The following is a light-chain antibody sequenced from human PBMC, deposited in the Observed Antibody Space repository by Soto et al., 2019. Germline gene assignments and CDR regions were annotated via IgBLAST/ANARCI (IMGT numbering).Light chain of an antibody. V-gene: IGKV3-15*01. Sequence: VVTQSPATLSVFPGETATLSCRASQSVSSALAWYQQRPGQAPRLLIYGASTRATGIPARFRGSGSGTEFRPSSSSPQAEDFATYYCQQYNTWHPKMAFGRGTKVEIK. CDR1: QSVSSA. CDR2: GAS. J-gene: IGKJ1*01. CDR3: QQYNTWHPKMA.